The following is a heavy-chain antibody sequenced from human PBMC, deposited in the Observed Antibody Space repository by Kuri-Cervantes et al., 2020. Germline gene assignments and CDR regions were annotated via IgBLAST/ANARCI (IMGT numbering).Heavy chain of an antibody. V-gene: IGHV3-11*04. CDR3: ARDELAYDFWSGPFDY. J-gene: IGHJ4*02. Sequence: GGSLRLSCAASGFTFSDYYMSWIRQAPGKGLEWVSYISSSGSTIYYADSVKGRFTISRDNAKNSLYLQMNSLRDEDTAVYYCARDELAYDFWSGPFDYWGQGTLVTVSS. CDR1: GFTFSDYY. CDR2: ISSSGSTI. D-gene: IGHD3-3*01.